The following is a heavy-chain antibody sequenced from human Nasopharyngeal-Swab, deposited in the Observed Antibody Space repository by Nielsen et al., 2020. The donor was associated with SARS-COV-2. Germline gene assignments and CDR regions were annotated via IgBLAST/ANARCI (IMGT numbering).Heavy chain of an antibody. V-gene: IGHV1-3*01. CDR3: AKGIAAAGTLDY. CDR2: INAGNGNT. CDR1: GYTFTSYA. D-gene: IGHD6-13*01. J-gene: IGHJ4*02. Sequence: ASVKVSCKASGYTFTSYAMHWVGQAPGQRLEGMGWINAGNGNTKYSQKFQGRVTITRDTSARTAYMELSSLRSEDTAVYYCAKGIAAAGTLDYWGQGTLVTVSS.